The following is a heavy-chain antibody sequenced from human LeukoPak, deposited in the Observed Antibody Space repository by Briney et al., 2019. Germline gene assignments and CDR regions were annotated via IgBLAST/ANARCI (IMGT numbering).Heavy chain of an antibody. Sequence: TSETLSLTCAVYGGSFSGYYWSWIRQPPGKGLEWIGSIYYSGSTYYNPSLKSRVTISVDTSKNQFSLKLSSVTAADTAVYYCARVGGSYYLGYYYYMDVWGKGTTVTVSS. CDR1: GGSFSGYY. CDR2: IYYSGST. V-gene: IGHV4-34*01. D-gene: IGHD1-26*01. CDR3: ARVGGSYYLGYYYYMDV. J-gene: IGHJ6*03.